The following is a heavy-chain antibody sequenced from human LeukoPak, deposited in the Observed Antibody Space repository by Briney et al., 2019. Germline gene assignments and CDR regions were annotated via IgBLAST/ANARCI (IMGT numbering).Heavy chain of an antibody. CDR2: INHTGTT. J-gene: IGHJ6*03. CDR3: ARGAADRNNYYHYIDV. V-gene: IGHV4-34*01. Sequence: SETLSLTCAVYGGSFNTYYWHWIRQSPGKGLEWIGEINHTGTTNYNPSLKSRFTISVDTSKNQFSLKLTSVTAADTAVYYCARGAADRNNYYHYIDVWGKGTTVTVSS. D-gene: IGHD1/OR15-1a*01. CDR1: GGSFNTYY.